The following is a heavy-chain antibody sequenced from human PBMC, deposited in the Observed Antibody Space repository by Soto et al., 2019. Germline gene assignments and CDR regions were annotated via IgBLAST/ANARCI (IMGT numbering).Heavy chain of an antibody. CDR1: GDSVSSSSYY. J-gene: IGHJ4*02. Sequence: QVQLQESGPGLVKPSETLSLTCTVSGDSVSSSSYYWSWIRQPPGKGLEWIGYIYYRGSTNYTPSFKSRLTRSVHTSKNQFSLKLSSVPAADTAVYYWASASEKLLIQPKFDSWGQGTLLTVSS. CDR3: ASASEKLLIQPKFDS. V-gene: IGHV4-61*01. CDR2: IYYRGST. D-gene: IGHD5-18*01.